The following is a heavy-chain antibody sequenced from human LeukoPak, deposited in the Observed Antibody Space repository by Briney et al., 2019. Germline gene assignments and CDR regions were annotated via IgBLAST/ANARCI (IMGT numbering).Heavy chain of an antibody. D-gene: IGHD5-18*01. Sequence: GGSLRLSCAASGFTLSGYEMNWVRQAPGKGLEWVSYISSSSSTISYADSVKGRFTISRDNAKNSLYLQMNSLRAEDTAVYYCARAGLGYSYGTGYYYYMDVWGKGTTVTVSS. CDR1: GFTLSGYE. CDR3: ARAGLGYSYGTGYYYYMDV. V-gene: IGHV3-48*03. J-gene: IGHJ6*03. CDR2: ISSSSSTI.